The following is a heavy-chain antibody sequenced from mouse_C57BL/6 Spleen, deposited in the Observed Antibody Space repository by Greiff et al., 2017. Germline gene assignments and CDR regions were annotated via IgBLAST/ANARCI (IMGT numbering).Heavy chain of an antibody. V-gene: IGHV8-8*01. J-gene: IGHJ4*01. CDR1: GFSLSTFGMG. Sequence: QVTLKVSGPGILQPSQTLSLTCSFSGFSLSTFGMGVGWIRQPSGMGLVWLALLWWDDDKFYNPSLKSPLLISKYTSKNQVFLKIANVDTADTATYYCARIENSNLRNYAMDYWGQGTSVTVSS. CDR2: LWWDDDK. D-gene: IGHD2-5*01. CDR3: ARIENSNLRNYAMDY.